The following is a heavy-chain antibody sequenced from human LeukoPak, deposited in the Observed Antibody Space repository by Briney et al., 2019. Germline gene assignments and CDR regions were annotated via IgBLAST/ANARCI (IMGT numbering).Heavy chain of an antibody. Sequence: YPSETLSLTCAVSGYSISSGYYWGWIRQPPGKGLEWIGSIYHSGSTYYNPSLKSRVTISVDTSKTQFSLKLSSVTAADTAVYYCARQGGSCSSTSCYNWFDPWGQGTLVTVSS. CDR3: ARQGGSCSSTSCYNWFDP. CDR2: IYHSGST. J-gene: IGHJ5*02. D-gene: IGHD2-2*01. V-gene: IGHV4-38-2*01. CDR1: GYSISSGYY.